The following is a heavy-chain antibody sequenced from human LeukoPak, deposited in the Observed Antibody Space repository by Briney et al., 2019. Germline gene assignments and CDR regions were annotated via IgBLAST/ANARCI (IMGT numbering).Heavy chain of an antibody. CDR1: GFTFDDYA. J-gene: IGHJ4*02. CDR3: AKDASYGDYFDY. CDR2: ISWDGGST. D-gene: IGHD4-17*01. V-gene: IGHV3-43D*03. Sequence: GGSLRLSCAASGFTFDDYAMHWVRQAPGKGLELVSLISWDGGSTYYADSVKGRFTISRDNSKNSLYLQMNSLRAEDTALYYCAKDASYGDYFDYWGQGTLVTVSS.